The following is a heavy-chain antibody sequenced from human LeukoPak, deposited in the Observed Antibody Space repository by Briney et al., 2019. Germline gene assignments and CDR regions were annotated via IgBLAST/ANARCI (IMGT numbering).Heavy chain of an antibody. V-gene: IGHV1-18*01. D-gene: IGHD4-17*01. CDR1: GYTFTSYP. CDR2: ITTYNGNT. CDR3: ARGYDYGDYVGDFDY. Sequence: GDSVKVSCKASGYTFTSYPISWVRQAPGQGLEWMGWITTYNGNTNYAQKLQGRVTMTTDTSTSTAYMDLRGLRSDDTAVYYCARGYDYGDYVGDFDYWGQGTLVTVSS. J-gene: IGHJ4*02.